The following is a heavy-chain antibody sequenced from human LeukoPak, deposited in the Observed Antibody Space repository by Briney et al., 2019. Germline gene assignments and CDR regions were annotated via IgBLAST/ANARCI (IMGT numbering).Heavy chain of an antibody. J-gene: IGHJ4*02. CDR2: IWYDGSNK. CDR3: ARDQMHIVVVTAIDY. V-gene: IGHV3-33*01. CDR1: GFTFSSHG. D-gene: IGHD2-21*02. Sequence: PGGSLRLSCAASGFTFSSHGMHWVRQAPGKGLEWVAVIWYDGSNKYYAGSVKGRFTISRDNSKNTLYLQMNSLRAEDTAVYYCARDQMHIVVVTAIDYWGQGTLVTVSS.